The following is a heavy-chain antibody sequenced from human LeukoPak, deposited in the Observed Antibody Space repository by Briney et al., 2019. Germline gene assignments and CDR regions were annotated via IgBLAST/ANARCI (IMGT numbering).Heavy chain of an antibody. D-gene: IGHD5-12*01. CDR1: RGSFSGYY. Sequence: SETLPLTCPVYRGSFSGYYWSSIRQPPAKGLDGIGFIYYSWSTYYNPSLKRRGTISVDSSKNQFSLKLSSVTAADTAVYYCARVGYSGYDPDYGAYPFDYWGQGTLVTVSS. J-gene: IGHJ4*02. CDR3: ARVGYSGYDPDYGAYPFDY. CDR2: IYYSWST. V-gene: IGHV4-34*09.